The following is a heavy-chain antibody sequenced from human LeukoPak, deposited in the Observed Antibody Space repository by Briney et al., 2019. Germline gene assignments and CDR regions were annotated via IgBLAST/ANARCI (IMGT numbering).Heavy chain of an antibody. CDR2: MSYDGSNK. Sequence: PGGSLRLSCAASGFTFSSYAMPWVRQAPGKGLEWVAVMSYDGSNKYYADSVKGRFTISRDNSKNTLYLQMNSLRAEDTAVYYCARDRLSYYDSSGFDYWGQGTLVTVSS. D-gene: IGHD3-22*01. J-gene: IGHJ4*02. CDR1: GFTFSSYA. V-gene: IGHV3-30-3*01. CDR3: ARDRLSYYDSSGFDY.